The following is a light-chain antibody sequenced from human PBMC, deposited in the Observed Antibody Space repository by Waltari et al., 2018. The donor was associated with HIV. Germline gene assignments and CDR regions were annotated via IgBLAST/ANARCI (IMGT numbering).Light chain of an antibody. CDR3: QAWDSSTVV. CDR1: KLGDKY. CDR2: QDR. Sequence: SYELTQPPSVSVSPGQTASITCSGDKLGDKYACWYQQKPGQSPVLVIYQDRKRPSGGPERFSGSNSGNTATLTISGTQAMDEADYYCQAWDSSTVVFGGGTKLTVL. V-gene: IGLV3-1*01. J-gene: IGLJ2*01.